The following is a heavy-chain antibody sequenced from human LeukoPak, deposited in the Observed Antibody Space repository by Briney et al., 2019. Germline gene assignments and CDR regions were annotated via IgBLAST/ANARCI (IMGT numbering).Heavy chain of an antibody. Sequence: SETLSLTCTVFGGSISSYYWSWIRKPPGKGLEWIGYIYNSGITNKNPSLKSRVTISGDTSKNQFSLKLSSVTAADTAVYYCARVDLRAAFFDYWGQGTLVTVSS. J-gene: IGHJ4*02. V-gene: IGHV4-4*09. D-gene: IGHD5-12*01. CDR1: GGSISSYY. CDR3: ARVDLRAAFFDY. CDR2: IYNSGIT.